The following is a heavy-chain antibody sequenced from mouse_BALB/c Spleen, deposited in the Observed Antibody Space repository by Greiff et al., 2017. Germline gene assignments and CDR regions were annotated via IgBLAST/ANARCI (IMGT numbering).Heavy chain of an antibody. J-gene: IGHJ1*01. D-gene: IGHD2-14*01. CDR2: ISYSGST. CDR3: ARYHYRYDPRDV. CDR1: GDSITSGY. Sequence: EVQLVESGPSLVKPSQTLSLTCSVTGDSITSGYWNWIRKFPGNKLEYMGYISYSGSTYYNPSLKSRISITRDTSKNQYYLQLNSVTTEDTATYYCARYHYRYDPRDVWGAGTTVTVSS. V-gene: IGHV3-8*02.